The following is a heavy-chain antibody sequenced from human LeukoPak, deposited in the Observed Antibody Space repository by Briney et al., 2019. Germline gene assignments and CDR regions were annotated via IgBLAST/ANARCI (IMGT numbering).Heavy chain of an antibody. CDR3: ARGGLPGGFDY. CDR2: INNDGNRI. Sequence: GGPLRLSCAASGFTVSNSWMFWVRQAPGKGLMYVSEINNDGNRIRYVDSVKGRFTISRDGAKNTLFLQMNSLRDDDTAMYYCARGGLPGGFDYWGQGILVTVSS. CDR1: GFTVSNSW. J-gene: IGHJ4*02. D-gene: IGHD7-27*01. V-gene: IGHV3-74*01.